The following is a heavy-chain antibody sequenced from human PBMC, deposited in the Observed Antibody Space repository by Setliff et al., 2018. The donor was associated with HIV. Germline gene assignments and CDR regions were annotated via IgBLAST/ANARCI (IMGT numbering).Heavy chain of an antibody. D-gene: IGHD2-15*01. Sequence: SETLSLTCTVSGGSIGSGSYYWTWIRQPAGKGLEWIGHIYTSGNTDYNPSLKSRVTISLDTSKNQFSLKMSSVTAAATAVYYCARSSRGYCSGGGCYGYDPWGQGNLVTVSS. CDR1: GGSIGSGSYY. J-gene: IGHJ5*02. V-gene: IGHV4-61*09. CDR2: IYTSGNT. CDR3: ARSSRGYCSGGGCYGYDP.